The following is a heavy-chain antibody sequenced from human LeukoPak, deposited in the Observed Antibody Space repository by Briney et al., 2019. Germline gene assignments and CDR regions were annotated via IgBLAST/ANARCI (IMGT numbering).Heavy chain of an antibody. CDR2: ISGSGGST. CDR1: GFTFSSYD. J-gene: IGHJ3*02. CDR3: ARDGSSSGWPAAFDI. Sequence: GGSLRLSCAASGFTFSSYDMNWVRQAPGKGLEWVSGISGSGGSTYSVDSVKGRFTVSRDNAKNSLYLQMNSLRAEDTAVYYCARDGSSSGWPAAFDIWGQGTMVTVSS. D-gene: IGHD6-19*01. V-gene: IGHV3-23*01.